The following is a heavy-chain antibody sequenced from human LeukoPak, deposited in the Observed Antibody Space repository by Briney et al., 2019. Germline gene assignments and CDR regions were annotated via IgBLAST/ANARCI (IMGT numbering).Heavy chain of an antibody. V-gene: IGHV3-48*03. J-gene: IGHJ6*03. CDR3: ARLQPYYYYMDV. Sequence: GGSLRLSCAVSGFHFSSYEMHWVRQAPGKGLEWVAFTTGSGGTTHYADSMKGRFTISRDNAKNLLFLQMNSLRVEDTAVYYCARLQPYYYYMDVWGRGTTVTVSS. CDR1: GFHFSSYE. CDR2: TTGSGGTT.